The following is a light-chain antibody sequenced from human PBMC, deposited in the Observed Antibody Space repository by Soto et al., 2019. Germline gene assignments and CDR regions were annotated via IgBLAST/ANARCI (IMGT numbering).Light chain of an antibody. V-gene: IGKV1-5*03. J-gene: IGKJ4*01. Sequence: DIQMTQSPSTLSASEGDRVTITCRASQSISSWLAWYQQKPGKAPKLLINKASSLESGVPSRFSGSGSGTEFTLTISSLQPDDFATYYCQQYNSYSLTFGGGTKVDI. CDR3: QQYNSYSLT. CDR1: QSISSW. CDR2: KAS.